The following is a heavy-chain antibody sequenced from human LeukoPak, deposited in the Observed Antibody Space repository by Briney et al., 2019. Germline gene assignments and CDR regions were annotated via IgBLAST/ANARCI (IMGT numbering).Heavy chain of an antibody. CDR1: GFSFGDYA. J-gene: IGHJ6*03. D-gene: IGHD3-9*01. CDR2: INWNSGII. V-gene: IGHV3-9*01. CDR3: ARDRGFRGYFDWESLINYYYMDV. Sequence: GGSLRLSCAASGFSFGDYAMHWVRQAPGKGLEWVSSINWNSGIIDYADSVKGRFTISRDNAKNSLYLQMNSLRAEDTAVYYCARDRGFRGYFDWESLINYYYMDVWGKGTTVTVSS.